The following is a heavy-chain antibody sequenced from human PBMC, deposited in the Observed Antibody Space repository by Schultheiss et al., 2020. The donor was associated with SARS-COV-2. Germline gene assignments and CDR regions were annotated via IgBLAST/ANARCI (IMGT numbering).Heavy chain of an antibody. CDR3: AREWGVYGDLLGRYYGMDV. CDR1: GDSVSSNSAA. Sequence: SETLSLTCAISGDSVSSNSAAWNWIRQSPSRGLEWLGRTYYRSKWYNDYAVSVKSRITINPDTSKNQFSLQLSSVTAADTAVYYCAREWGVYGDLLGRYYGMDVWGQGTTVTVSS. J-gene: IGHJ6*02. CDR2: TYYRSKWYN. D-gene: IGHD4-17*01. V-gene: IGHV6-1*01.